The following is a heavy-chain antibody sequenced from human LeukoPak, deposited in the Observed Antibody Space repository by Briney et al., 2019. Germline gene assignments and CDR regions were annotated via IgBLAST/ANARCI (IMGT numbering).Heavy chain of an antibody. J-gene: IGHJ4*02. D-gene: IGHD1-1*01. CDR3: AADDLLEGY. CDR2: VVVGSGNT. CDR1: GFTFTTSA. Sequence: SVKVSCKTSGFTFTTSAVQWVRQARGQRLEWIGWVVVGSGNTNYAQKFQERVTITRDMSTSTVYMGLHSLRSEDTAVYYCAADDLLEGYWGQGTLVSVSS. V-gene: IGHV1-58*01.